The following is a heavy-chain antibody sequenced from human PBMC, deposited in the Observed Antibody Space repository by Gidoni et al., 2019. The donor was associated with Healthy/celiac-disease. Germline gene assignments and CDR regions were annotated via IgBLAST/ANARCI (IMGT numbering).Heavy chain of an antibody. Sequence: EVQLLESGGGLVQRGGSLRIPGAACGTTFSSYARSWVRQAPGKGLEWFSAISGIRGSTYYAYSVKGRFTISRVNSKHTLYLQMNSLRAEATAVYYCAKVNSDYYFDYWGQGPLVTVSS. V-gene: IGHV3-23*01. CDR3: AKVNSDYYFDY. J-gene: IGHJ4*02. CDR2: ISGIRGST. CDR1: GTTFSSYA. D-gene: IGHD1-26*01.